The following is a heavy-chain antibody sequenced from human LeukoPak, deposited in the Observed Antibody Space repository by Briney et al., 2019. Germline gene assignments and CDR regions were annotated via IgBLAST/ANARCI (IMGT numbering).Heavy chain of an antibody. CDR2: IYWDDDK. V-gene: IGHV2-5*02. D-gene: IGHD3-3*01. Sequence: SGPTLVKPPQTLTLTCTFSGFSLRTRGGCVGWIRQPSGKALEWLSLIYWDDDKRYSPSLKSRLAITNETSKKQEVPTMTKLAPVAPPTFSCPPAQTGVDHFDFWGQGPLVTVSS. CDR1: GFSLRTRGGC. J-gene: IGHJ4*02. CDR3: PPAQTGVDHFDF.